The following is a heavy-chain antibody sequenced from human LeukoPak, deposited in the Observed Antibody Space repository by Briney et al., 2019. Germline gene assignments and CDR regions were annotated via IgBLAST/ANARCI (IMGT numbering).Heavy chain of an antibody. CDR2: INPKSGGT. Sequence: ASVKVSCKASGYTFSGYYMHWVRQAPGQGLEWMGWINPKSGGTNYAQKFQGRVTMTRDTSISTAYMVLNRLRSDDTAVYYCAREYYYGSGNYYNRIDYWGQGTLVTVSS. CDR1: GYTFSGYY. V-gene: IGHV1-2*02. J-gene: IGHJ4*02. CDR3: AREYYYGSGNYYNRIDY. D-gene: IGHD3-10*01.